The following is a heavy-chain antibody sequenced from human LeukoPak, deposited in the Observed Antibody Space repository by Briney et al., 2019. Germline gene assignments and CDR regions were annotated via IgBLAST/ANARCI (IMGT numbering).Heavy chain of an antibody. Sequence: PSETLSLTCAVYGGSFSGYYWSWIRQPPGKGLEWIGEINHSGSTNYNPPLKSRVTISVDTSKNQFSLKLSSVTAADTAVYYCARERRYGSGSYYYYYGMDVWGKGTTVTVSS. D-gene: IGHD3-10*01. CDR2: INHSGST. V-gene: IGHV4-34*01. CDR1: GGSFSGYY. CDR3: ARERRYGSGSYYYYYGMDV. J-gene: IGHJ6*04.